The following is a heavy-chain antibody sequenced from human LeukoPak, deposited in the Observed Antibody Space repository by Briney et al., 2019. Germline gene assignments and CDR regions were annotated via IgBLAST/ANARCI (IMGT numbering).Heavy chain of an antibody. CDR1: GFTFSSYG. J-gene: IGHJ3*02. CDR3: ARGGADYAFDI. Sequence: GGSLRLSCAASGFTFSSYGMSWVRQAPGKGLEWVSSITSSSSYIYYADSVKGRFTISRDNAKNSLYLQMNSLRAEDTAVYYCARGGADYAFDIWGQGTMVTVSS. V-gene: IGHV3-21*01. CDR2: ITSSSSYI. D-gene: IGHD1-26*01.